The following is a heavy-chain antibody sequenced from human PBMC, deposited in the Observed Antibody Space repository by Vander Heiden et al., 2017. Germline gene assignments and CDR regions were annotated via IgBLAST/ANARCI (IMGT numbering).Heavy chain of an antibody. V-gene: IGHV3-15*07. CDR2: IKSKTDGGTT. Sequence: EVQLVESGGGLVKPGGSLRLSCAASGFTSSNAWMNWVRQAPGKGLEWVGRIKSKTDGGTTDYAAPVKGRFTISRDDSKNTLYLQMNSLKTEDTAVYYCTTAAYYDSSGPYDYWGQGTLVTVSS. J-gene: IGHJ4*02. D-gene: IGHD3-22*01. CDR3: TTAAYYDSSGPYDY. CDR1: GFTSSNAW.